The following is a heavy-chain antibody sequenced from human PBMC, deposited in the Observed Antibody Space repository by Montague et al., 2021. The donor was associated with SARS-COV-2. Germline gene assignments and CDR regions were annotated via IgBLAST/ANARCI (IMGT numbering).Heavy chain of an antibody. CDR2: IKEDGSEK. V-gene: IGHV3-7*03. J-gene: IGHJ4*02. CDR1: GFTFDMYW. D-gene: IGHD2-15*01. Sequence: SLRLSCAASGFTFDMYWMSWVRQAPGKGLVWVASIKEDGSEKRYADSVKGRFTISRDNANNSLYLQMSSVRVEDTALYYCVRDPGKNGKKWYYFDSWGRGTPVTVSS. CDR3: VRDPGKNGKKWYYFDS.